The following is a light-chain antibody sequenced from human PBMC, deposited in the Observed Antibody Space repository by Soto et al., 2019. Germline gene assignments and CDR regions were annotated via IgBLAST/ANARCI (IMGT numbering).Light chain of an antibody. CDR1: QTITNY. CDR2: ATD. CDR3: QQLNSYPLIT. J-gene: IGKJ5*01. Sequence: DIQMTQSPSSLSASVGDRVTITCRASQTITNYLNWYQQQSGKAPKLLIYATDTLQSGVPSRFSGSGSGTDYTLTISSLQPEDFATYYCQQLNSYPLITFGQGTRLEI. V-gene: IGKV1-39*01.